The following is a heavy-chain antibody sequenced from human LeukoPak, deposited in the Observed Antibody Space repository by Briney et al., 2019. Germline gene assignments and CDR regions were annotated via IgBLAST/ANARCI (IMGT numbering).Heavy chain of an antibody. V-gene: IGHV1-69*13. J-gene: IGHJ6*02. CDR2: IIPIFGTA. CDR1: GYTFTSYA. Sequence: ASVKVSCKASGYTFTSYAISWVRQAPGQGLEWMGGIIPIFGTANYAQKFQGRVTITADESTSTAYMELSSLRSEDTAVYYCARDPQQLVSDYYYYYGMDVWGQGTTVTVSS. CDR3: ARDPQQLVSDYYYYYGMDV. D-gene: IGHD6-13*01.